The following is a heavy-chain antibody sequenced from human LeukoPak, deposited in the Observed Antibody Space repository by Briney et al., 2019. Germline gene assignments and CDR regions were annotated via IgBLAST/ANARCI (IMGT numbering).Heavy chain of an antibody. J-gene: IGHJ4*02. CDR2: IYSGGST. D-gene: IGHD7-27*01. CDR3: AKDQNWEGGY. V-gene: IGHV3-53*01. Sequence: GGSLRLSCAASGFTVSSNYTSWVRQAPGKGLEWVSVIYSGGSTYYADSVKGRFTISRDNSKNTVYLQMTSLRVEDTAVYYCAKDQNWEGGYWGQGTLVTVSS. CDR1: GFTVSSNY.